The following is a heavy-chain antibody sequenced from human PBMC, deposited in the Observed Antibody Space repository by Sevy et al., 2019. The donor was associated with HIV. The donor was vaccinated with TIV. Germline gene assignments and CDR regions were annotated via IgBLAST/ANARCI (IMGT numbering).Heavy chain of an antibody. CDR1: GFTFSSYA. Sequence: GGSLRLSCAASGFTFSSYAMSWVRQAPGKGLEWVSAISGSGGSTYYADSVKGRFTISRDNSKNTLYLQMNSLRAEDTAVYYCAKGSYYGSGSYYKFDYWGQGTLVTVSS. CDR2: ISGSGGST. J-gene: IGHJ4*02. CDR3: AKGSYYGSGSYYKFDY. V-gene: IGHV3-23*01. D-gene: IGHD3-10*01.